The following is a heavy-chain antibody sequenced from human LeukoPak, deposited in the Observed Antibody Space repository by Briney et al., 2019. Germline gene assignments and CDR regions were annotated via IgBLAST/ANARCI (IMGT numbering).Heavy chain of an antibody. Sequence: SETLSLTCAVYGGSFSGYYWSWIRQPPGKGLEWIGEINHSGSTNYNPSLKSRVTISVDTSKNQFSLKLSSVTAADTAVYYCARLLRYFYWGQGTLVTVSS. CDR1: GGSFSGYY. D-gene: IGHD3-9*01. J-gene: IGHJ4*02. CDR3: ARLLRYFY. V-gene: IGHV4-34*01. CDR2: INHSGST.